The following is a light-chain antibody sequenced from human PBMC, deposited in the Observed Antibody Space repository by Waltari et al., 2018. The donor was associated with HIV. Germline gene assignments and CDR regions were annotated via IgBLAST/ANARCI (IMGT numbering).Light chain of an antibody. CDR3: YSASDTRGV. CDR1: ILEDNL. J-gene: IGLJ1*01. Sequence: DLIQPSSVSVSPGHTVTITCSGQILEDNLGRWFLQRPGRAPVLVIFKDSERPSKLAGHFSGSRAGTTVTLTITGARMEDEDYDYCYSASDTRGVFGTGTKVTVL. CDR2: KDS. V-gene: IGLV3-27*01.